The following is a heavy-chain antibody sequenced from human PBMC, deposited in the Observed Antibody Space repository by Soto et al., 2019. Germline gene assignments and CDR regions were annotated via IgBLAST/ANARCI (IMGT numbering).Heavy chain of an antibody. Sequence: QVQLVESGGGVVQPGASLTLSCAASGFRFSGFGMHWVRQAPGKGLEWVAVISFDASGKFYVDSVKGRFSISRDASHSRVFLEMNSLRREDTGVYYCARDLGSYVHLWDKSNYWGQGTLVNVS. CDR2: ISFDASGK. CDR1: GFRFSGFG. CDR3: ARDLGSYVHLWDKSNY. J-gene: IGHJ1*01. D-gene: IGHD2-15*01. V-gene: IGHV3-30*04.